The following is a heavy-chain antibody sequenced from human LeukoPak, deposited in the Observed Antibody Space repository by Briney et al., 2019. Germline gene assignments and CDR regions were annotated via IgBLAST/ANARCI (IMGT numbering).Heavy chain of an antibody. J-gene: IGHJ4*02. V-gene: IGHV3-48*03. Sequence: GGSLRLSCAASGFTFRSSEMNWVRQAPGKGLEWVSYISDGGKTKYYADSVKGRFTISRDNSKNTLYLQMNSLRAEDTAVYYCAKSRGSWEYYFDYWGQGTLVTVSS. CDR3: AKSRGSWEYYFDY. D-gene: IGHD6-19*01. CDR2: ISDGGKTK. CDR1: GFTFRSSE.